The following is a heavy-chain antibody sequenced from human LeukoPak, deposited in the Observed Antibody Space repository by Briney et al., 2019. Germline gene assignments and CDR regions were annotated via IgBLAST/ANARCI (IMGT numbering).Heavy chain of an antibody. V-gene: IGHV4-39*01. D-gene: IGHD6-6*01. CDR2: IYYSGST. CDR3: ARQVSSSSSVLY. CDR1: GGSISSSSYY. J-gene: IGHJ4*02. Sequence: SETQSLTCTVSGGSISSSSYYWGWIRQPPGKGLEWIGSIYYSGSTYYNPSLKSRVTISVDTSKNQFSLKLSSVTAADTAVYYCARQVSSSSSVLYWGQGTLVTVSS.